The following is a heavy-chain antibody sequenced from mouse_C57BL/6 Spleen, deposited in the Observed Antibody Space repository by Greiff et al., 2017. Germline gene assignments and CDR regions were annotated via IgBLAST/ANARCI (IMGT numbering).Heavy chain of an antibody. Sequence: EVKVVESGGGLVQPGGSLSLSCAASGFTFTDYYMSWVRQPPGKALEWLGFIRNKANGYTTEYSASVKGRFTISRANSHSILYLQMNALGAEESSTYYWARYRMGYGSSPPYWYFDVWGTGTTVTVSS. D-gene: IGHD1-1*01. CDR3: ARYRMGYGSSPPYWYFDV. CDR2: IRNKANGYTT. J-gene: IGHJ1*03. CDR1: GFTFTDYY. V-gene: IGHV7-3*01.